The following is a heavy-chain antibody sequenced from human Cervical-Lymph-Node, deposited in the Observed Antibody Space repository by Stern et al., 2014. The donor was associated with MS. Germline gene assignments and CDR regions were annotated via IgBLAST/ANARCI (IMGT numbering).Heavy chain of an antibody. CDR2: ISHDASNK. CDR3: ASRYDYGDYIY. D-gene: IGHD4-17*01. CDR1: GFTFSVSA. J-gene: IGHJ4*02. V-gene: IGHV3-30-3*01. Sequence: QLVQSGGGVVQPGTSLRLSCAASGFTFSVSALYWVRQAPGKGLEWVAVISHDASNKYYADSMKGRFTISRDNSKNTLYLQMNSLRTEDTAVYYCASRYDYGDYIYWGQGTLVTVSS.